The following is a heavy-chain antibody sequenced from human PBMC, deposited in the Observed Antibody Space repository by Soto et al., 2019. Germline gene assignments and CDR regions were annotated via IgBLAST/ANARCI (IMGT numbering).Heavy chain of an antibody. V-gene: IGHV1-3*01. CDR1: GYTFTSYA. Sequence: QVQLVQSGAEVKKPGASVKVSCKASGYTFTSYAMHWVRQAPGQRLEWMGWINAGNGNTKYSQKFQGRVTITRDTSARTAYMELSSLRSEDTAVYYCARDRWGYFDYWGQGTLVTVSS. D-gene: IGHD3-16*01. J-gene: IGHJ4*02. CDR2: INAGNGNT. CDR3: ARDRWGYFDY.